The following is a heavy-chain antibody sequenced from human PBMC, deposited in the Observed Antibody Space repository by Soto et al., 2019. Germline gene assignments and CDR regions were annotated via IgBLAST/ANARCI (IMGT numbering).Heavy chain of an antibody. CDR2: IKQAGSEK. Sequence: EVQLVESGGGLVQPGGSLRLSCAASGFTFSSYWMTWVRQAPGKGLEWVANIKQAGSEKYYVDSVKDRFTISRDNAKNSLYLQMNSLRAEDTAVYYCARAGGSISWYVYWGQGTLVTVSS. D-gene: IGHD6-13*01. V-gene: IGHV3-7*04. CDR1: GFTFSSYW. J-gene: IGHJ4*02. CDR3: ARAGGSISWYVY.